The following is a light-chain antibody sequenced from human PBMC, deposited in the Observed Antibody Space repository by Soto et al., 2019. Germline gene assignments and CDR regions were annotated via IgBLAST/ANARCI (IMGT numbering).Light chain of an antibody. CDR3: AAWDDSLSGVV. CDR1: SSNIGSNY. V-gene: IGLV1-47*01. Sequence: QSVLTQPPSASGTPGQRVTISCSGSSSNIGSNYVYWYQQLPGTAPKLLIYRNNQRPSGVPDRFSGSKSGTSASLAISGLRSEDDAEYYCAAWDDSLSGVVFGGGTKLTVL. J-gene: IGLJ2*01. CDR2: RNN.